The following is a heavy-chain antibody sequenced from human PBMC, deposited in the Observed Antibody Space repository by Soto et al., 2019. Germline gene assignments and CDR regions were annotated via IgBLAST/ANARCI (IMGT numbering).Heavy chain of an antibody. J-gene: IGHJ6*03. CDR3: ARAAGYSGYANWGYYYYYMDV. CDR2: MSPNSGNT. CDR1: GYTFTSYG. D-gene: IGHD5-12*01. Sequence: ASVTVSCKASGYTFTSYGISWVRQAPGQGLEWMGWMSPNSGNTGYAQKFQGRVTMTRNTSISTAYMELSSLRSEDTAVYYCARAAGYSGYANWGYYYYYMDVWGKGTTVTVSS. V-gene: IGHV1-8*02.